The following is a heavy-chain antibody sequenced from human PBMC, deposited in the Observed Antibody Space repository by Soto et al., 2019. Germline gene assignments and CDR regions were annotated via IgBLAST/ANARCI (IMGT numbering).Heavy chain of an antibody. J-gene: IGHJ4*02. V-gene: IGHV4-34*01. D-gene: IGHD3-10*01. CDR3: ARGRITMVRGVNFDY. CDR1: GGSFSGYY. Sequence: SETLSLTCAVYGGSFSGYYWSCIRQPPGKGLEWIGEINHSGSTNYNPSLKSRVTISVDTSKNQFSLKLSSVTAADTAVYYCARGRITMVRGVNFDYWGQGTLVTVSS. CDR2: INHSGST.